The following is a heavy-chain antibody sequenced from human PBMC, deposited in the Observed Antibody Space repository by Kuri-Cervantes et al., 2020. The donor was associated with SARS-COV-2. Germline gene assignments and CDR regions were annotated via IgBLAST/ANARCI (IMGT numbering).Heavy chain of an antibody. J-gene: IGHJ6*03. CDR3: ARESLGSGTLSGFYYMDV. V-gene: IGHV1-69*13. D-gene: IGHD3-10*01. Sequence: SVKVSCKASGGTFSSYAISWVRQAPGQGLEWMGGTIPVFGIANYSQKFQGRVTITADESTSAAYMELSSLRSEDTAVFYRARESLGSGTLSGFYYMDVWGKGTTVTVSS. CDR1: GGTFSSYA. CDR2: TIPVFGIA.